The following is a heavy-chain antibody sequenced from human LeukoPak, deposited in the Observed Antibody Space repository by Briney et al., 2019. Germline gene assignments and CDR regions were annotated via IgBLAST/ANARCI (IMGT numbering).Heavy chain of an antibody. Sequence: ASVKVSCRASGYTFTTYGISWVRQAPGQGLEWMGWISAYNGNTNYAQKLQGRVSMTTDTSTSTAYMELRSLRSDDTAVYYCARDGAAYYYDSSGYSDYWGQGTLVTVSS. V-gene: IGHV1-18*01. D-gene: IGHD3-22*01. CDR2: ISAYNGNT. CDR3: ARDGAAYYYDSSGYSDY. J-gene: IGHJ4*02. CDR1: GYTFTTYG.